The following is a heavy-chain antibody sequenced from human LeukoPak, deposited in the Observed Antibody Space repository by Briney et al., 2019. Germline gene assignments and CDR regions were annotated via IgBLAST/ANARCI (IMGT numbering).Heavy chain of an antibody. J-gene: IGHJ4*02. CDR3: AKAPYCGGDWYSSIDY. CDR1: EFTFSSYG. CDR2: ISYVVSNE. Sequence: RGSPRHSCAAPEFTFSSYGMHCVRQTPGKGLEWVAVISYVVSNEYSADTVKGRFAISRDKSKNTLYLQMNSLRGEDTAVYYCAKAPYCGGDWYSSIDYCGQGTLVTVSS. D-gene: IGHD2-21*02. V-gene: IGHV3-30*18.